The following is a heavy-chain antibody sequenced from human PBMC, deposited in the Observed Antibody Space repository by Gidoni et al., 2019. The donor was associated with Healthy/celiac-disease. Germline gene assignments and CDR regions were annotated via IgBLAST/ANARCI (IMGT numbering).Heavy chain of an antibody. CDR3: AKRVGPALAPGYYYYGMDV. J-gene: IGHJ6*02. D-gene: IGHD2-2*01. Sequence: EVQLLESGGGLVQPGGSLRLSCAAPGFTFSSYAMSWVRQAPGKGLEWVSAISGSGGSTYYADSVKGRFTISRDNSKNTLYLQMNSLRAEDTAVYYCAKRVGPALAPGYYYYGMDVWGQGTTVTVSS. CDR2: ISGSGGST. CDR1: GFTFSSYA. V-gene: IGHV3-23*01.